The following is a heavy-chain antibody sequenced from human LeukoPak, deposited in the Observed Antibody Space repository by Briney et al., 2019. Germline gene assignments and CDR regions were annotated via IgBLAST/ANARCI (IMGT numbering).Heavy chain of an antibody. V-gene: IGHV3-13*01. CDR1: GFTFSSYD. CDR2: IGTAGDT. Sequence: PGGSLRLSCAASGFTFSSYDMHWVRQATGKGLEWVSAIGTAGDTYYPGSVKGRFTISRENAKNSLYLQMNSLRPEDTAVYYCARDGHSSGSFDYWGQGTLVTVSS. CDR3: ARDGHSSGSFDY. D-gene: IGHD3-10*01. J-gene: IGHJ4*02.